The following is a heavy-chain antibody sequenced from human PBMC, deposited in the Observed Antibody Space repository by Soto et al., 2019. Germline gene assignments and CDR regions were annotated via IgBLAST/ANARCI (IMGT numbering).Heavy chain of an antibody. CDR2: IYYSGST. Sequence: SETLSLTCTVSGGSISSGGYYWSWIRQHPGKGLEWIGYIYYSGSTYYNPSLKSRVTISVDTSKNQFSLKLSSVTAADTAVYYCARLRITMVRGVIITSYYFDDWGQGTLVTVSS. CDR1: GGSISSGGYY. V-gene: IGHV4-31*03. CDR3: ARLRITMVRGVIITSYYFDD. D-gene: IGHD3-10*01. J-gene: IGHJ4*02.